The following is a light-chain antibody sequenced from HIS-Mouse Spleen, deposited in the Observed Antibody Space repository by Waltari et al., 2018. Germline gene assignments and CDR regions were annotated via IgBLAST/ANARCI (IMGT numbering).Light chain of an antibody. J-gene: IGLJ3*02. CDR3: CSYAGSSTLV. CDR1: TRDAGSYNL. Sequence: QSALTQPASVSGSPGQSITIPCTSTTRDAGSYNLVSWCQQHPGKPPQLMIYEGSKRPSGVSNRFSGSKSGNTASLTISGLQAEDEADYYCCSYAGSSTLVFGGGTKLTVL. V-gene: IGLV2-23*01. CDR2: EGS.